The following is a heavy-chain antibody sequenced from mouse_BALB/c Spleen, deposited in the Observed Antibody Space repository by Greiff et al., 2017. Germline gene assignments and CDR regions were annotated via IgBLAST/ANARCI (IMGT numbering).Heavy chain of an antibody. Sequence: VQLQQSGPGLVKPSQSLSLTCTVTGYSITSDYAWNWIRQFPGNKLEWMGYISYSGSTSYNPSLKSRISITRDTSKNQFFLQLNSVTTEDTATYYCARSGMMDYWGQGTSVTVSS. CDR1: GYSITSDYA. J-gene: IGHJ4*01. CDR2: ISYSGST. D-gene: IGHD3-2*02. V-gene: IGHV3-2*02. CDR3: ARSGMMDY.